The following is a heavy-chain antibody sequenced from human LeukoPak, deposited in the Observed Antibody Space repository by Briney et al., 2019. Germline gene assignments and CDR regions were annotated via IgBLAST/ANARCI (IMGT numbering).Heavy chain of an antibody. CDR3: ARASAVTLHYYGMDV. CDR1: GFTFSSYW. J-gene: IGHJ6*02. D-gene: IGHD4-17*01. V-gene: IGHV3-7*01. CDR2: IKQDGSEK. Sequence: GGSLRLSCAASGFTFSSYWMSWVRQAPGKGLEWVANIKQDGSEKYCVDSVKGRFTISRDNAKNSLYLQMNSLRAEDTAVYYCARASAVTLHYYGMDVWGQGTTVTVSS.